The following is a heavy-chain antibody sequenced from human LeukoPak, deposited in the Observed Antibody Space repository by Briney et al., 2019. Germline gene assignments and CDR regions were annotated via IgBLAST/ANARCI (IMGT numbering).Heavy chain of an antibody. CDR1: GGSISSNSYY. V-gene: IGHV4-39*01. D-gene: IGHD5-24*01. CDR3: ARLTMSNWFDP. J-gene: IGHJ5*02. Sequence: SETLSLTCTVSGGSISSNSYYWGWIRQPPGKGLEWIGSIYYSGSTYYNPSLKSRVTISVDTSKNQFSLKLSSVTAADTAVYYCARLTMSNWFDPWGQGTLVTVSS. CDR2: IYYSGST.